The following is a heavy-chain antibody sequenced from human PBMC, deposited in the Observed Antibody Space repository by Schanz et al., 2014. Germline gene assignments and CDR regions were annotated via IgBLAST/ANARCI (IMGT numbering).Heavy chain of an antibody. D-gene: IGHD6-13*01. CDR2: FNDGGVNK. CDR1: GFSLDIFA. J-gene: IGHJ4*02. Sequence: EVHLLESGGGLVEPGGSLRLSCATSGFSLDIFAVSWVRQAPGKGLEWVSSFNDGGVNKYYADSVKGRFTFSSDNSKSTLYLQMSSLRAEDTAVYYCAKSQGSSFDSWGQGTLVTVSS. CDR3: AKSQGSSFDS. V-gene: IGHV3-23*01.